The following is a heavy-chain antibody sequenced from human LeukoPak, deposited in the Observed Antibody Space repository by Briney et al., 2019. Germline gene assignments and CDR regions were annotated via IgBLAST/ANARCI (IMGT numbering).Heavy chain of an antibody. D-gene: IGHD3-10*01. CDR1: GGSISSSSYY. J-gene: IGHJ5*02. Sequence: ETLSLTCTVSGGSISSSSYYWSWIRQPPGKGLEWIGYIYYSGSTNYNPSLKSRVTISVDTSKNQFSLKLSSVTAADTAVYYCARAAMVRGVAWFDPWGQGTLVTVSS. CDR2: IYYSGST. CDR3: ARAAMVRGVAWFDP. V-gene: IGHV4-61*01.